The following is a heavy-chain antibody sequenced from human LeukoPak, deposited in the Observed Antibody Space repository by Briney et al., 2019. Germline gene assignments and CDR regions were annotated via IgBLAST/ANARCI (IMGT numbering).Heavy chain of an antibody. CDR2: INHSGST. V-gene: IGHV4-34*01. D-gene: IGHD3-9*01. CDR1: GGSFSGYY. J-gene: IGHJ3*02. Sequence: SETLSLTCAVYGGSFSGYYWSWIRQPPGKGLEWIGEINHSGSTNYNPSLKSRVTISVDTSKNQFSLKLSSVTAADTAVYYCARKLRYFDWARAEAFDIWGQGTMVTVSS. CDR3: ARKLRYFDWARAEAFDI.